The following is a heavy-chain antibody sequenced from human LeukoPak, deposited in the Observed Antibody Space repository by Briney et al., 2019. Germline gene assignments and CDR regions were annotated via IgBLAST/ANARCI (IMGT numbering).Heavy chain of an antibody. CDR1: GFAFSSYA. CDR3: ARVHGAYPFDY. Sequence: PGGSLRLSCAASGFAFSSYAMSWVRQAPGKGLDWVSVISGSGSSTFYADYVKGRLTISRDNSKSTLYLQMNSLRAEDTAVYYCARVHGAYPFDYWGQGTLVTVSS. J-gene: IGHJ4*02. D-gene: IGHD4/OR15-4a*01. CDR2: ISGSGSST. V-gene: IGHV3-23*01.